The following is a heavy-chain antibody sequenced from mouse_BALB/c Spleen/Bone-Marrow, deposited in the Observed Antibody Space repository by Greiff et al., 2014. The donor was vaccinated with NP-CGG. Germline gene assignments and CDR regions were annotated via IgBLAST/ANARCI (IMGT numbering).Heavy chain of an antibody. J-gene: IGHJ2*01. CDR1: GYTFTSYW. CDR2: INPNTGYP. CDR3: ARRFTTVVTTGDY. Sequence: VHLVESGAELAKPGASVKMSCKASGYTFTSYWMRWVKQRPGQGLEWIGYINPNTGYPEYNQKFKDKATLTADKSSSTAYMQLSSLTSEDSAVYYCARRFTTVVTTGDYWGQGTTPTVSS. D-gene: IGHD1-1*02. V-gene: IGHV1-7*01.